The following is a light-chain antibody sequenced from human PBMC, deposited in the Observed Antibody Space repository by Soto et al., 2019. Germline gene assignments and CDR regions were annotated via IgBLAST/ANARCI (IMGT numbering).Light chain of an antibody. V-gene: IGKV3-15*01. CDR3: QQYKNWPPET. J-gene: IGKJ3*01. CDR2: GAS. CDR1: QSVSNN. Sequence: EIVMTQSPATLSVSPGERATLSCRASQSVSNNLAWYQQKPGQAPRLLIYGASTRATGIPARFSGSGSGTEFTLTISSLQSEDFAVYYCQQYKNWPPETFSPGTKVDIK.